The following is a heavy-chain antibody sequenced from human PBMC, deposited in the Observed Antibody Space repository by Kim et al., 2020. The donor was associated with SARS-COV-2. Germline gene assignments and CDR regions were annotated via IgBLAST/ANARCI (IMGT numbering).Heavy chain of an antibody. V-gene: IGHV3-23*01. CDR2: ISGSGGST. J-gene: IGHJ3*02. D-gene: IGHD6-19*01. CDR1: GFTFSSYA. Sequence: GGSLRLSCAASGFTFSSYAMSWVRQAPGKGLEWVSAISGSGGSTYYADSVKGRFTISRDNSKNTLYLQMNSLRAEDTAVYYCAKDRLAVAGINDAFDIWGQGTMVTVSS. CDR3: AKDRLAVAGINDAFDI.